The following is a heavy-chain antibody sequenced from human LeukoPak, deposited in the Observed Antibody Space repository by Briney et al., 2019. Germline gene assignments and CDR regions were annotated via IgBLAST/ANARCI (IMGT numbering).Heavy chain of an antibody. D-gene: IGHD3-22*01. Sequence: GGSLRLSCAASGFTFSSYSMNWVRQAPGKGLEWVSSISSSSSYIYYADSVKGRFTISRDNAKNTLYLQMNSLRAEDTAVYYCAIIYSYYYDSSGYYGRDYWGQGTLVTVSS. J-gene: IGHJ4*02. CDR2: ISSSSSYI. V-gene: IGHV3-21*01. CDR3: AIIYSYYYDSSGYYGRDY. CDR1: GFTFSSYS.